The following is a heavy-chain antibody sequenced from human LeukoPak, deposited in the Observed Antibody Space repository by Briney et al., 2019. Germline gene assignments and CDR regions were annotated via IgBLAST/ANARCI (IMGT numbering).Heavy chain of an antibody. D-gene: IGHD3-10*01. CDR3: TLTDFGDY. Sequence: ASVKVSCRTSGYTFTTYAIHWVRQAPGQRPEWMGWINADSGNTKYLQNFQGRVTLTRDTSASTAYMGLSSLRSEDTAVYYCTLTDFGDYWGQGTLVTVSS. CDR2: INADSGNT. CDR1: GYTFTTYA. J-gene: IGHJ4*02. V-gene: IGHV1-3*01.